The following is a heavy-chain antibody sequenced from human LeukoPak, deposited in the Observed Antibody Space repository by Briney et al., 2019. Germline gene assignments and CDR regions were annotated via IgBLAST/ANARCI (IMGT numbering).Heavy chain of an antibody. CDR2: ITAGGSTT. D-gene: IGHD6-13*01. CDR1: GFTFNAYS. V-gene: IGHV3-48*02. Sequence: GGSLRLSCAASGFTFNAYSMSWVRQAPGKGLEWVSYITAGGSTTYYAGFVKGRFTISRDNAKNTLYLQMNSLSDEDTAVYYWARGNAADWGQGTLVPVSS. CDR3: ARGNAAD. J-gene: IGHJ4*02.